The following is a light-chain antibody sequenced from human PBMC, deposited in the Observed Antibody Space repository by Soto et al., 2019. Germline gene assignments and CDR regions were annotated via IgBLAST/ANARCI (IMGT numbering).Light chain of an antibody. V-gene: IGKV1-12*02. CDR3: QQAASFPFT. J-gene: IGKJ3*01. CDR2: TAS. Sequence: DIQLTQSPASVSAAVGDRINISCRASQPIKTWLAWYQQKPGKGPKLLIYTASTLETGVPSRFSGSGSGTDITLTISSLQPEDAAIYSCQQAASFPFTFGPGAKV. CDR1: QPIKTW.